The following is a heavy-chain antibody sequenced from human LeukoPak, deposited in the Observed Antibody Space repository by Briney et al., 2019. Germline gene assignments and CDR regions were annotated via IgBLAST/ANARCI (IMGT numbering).Heavy chain of an antibody. V-gene: IGHV4-61*09. CDR1: AGSISSGKYY. J-gene: IGHJ4*02. CDR3: AISSGGNSPFDY. Sequence: SQTLSLTCTVSAGSISSGKYYWSWLRQPAGKGLEWIGHIYTSGSTNYNPSLKSRVTISVDTSKNQFSLKLSSVTAADTAVYYCAISSGGNSPFDYWGQGTLVTVSS. D-gene: IGHD2-15*01. CDR2: IYTSGST.